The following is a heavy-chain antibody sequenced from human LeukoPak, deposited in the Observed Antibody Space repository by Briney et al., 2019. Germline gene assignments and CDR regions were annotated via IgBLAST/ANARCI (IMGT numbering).Heavy chain of an antibody. J-gene: IGHJ4*02. V-gene: IGHV3-49*04. CDR1: GFTFGDYA. CDR3: TRGPRGSSWYLDY. Sequence: GGSLRLSCTVSGFTFGDYAMSWVRQAPGKGLEWVGFIRSKAYGGTTEYAASVKGRFSISRDDSKSSAYLEMNSLKTEDTAVYYCTRGPRGSSWYLDYWGQGTLVTVSP. CDR2: IRSKAYGGTT. D-gene: IGHD6-13*01.